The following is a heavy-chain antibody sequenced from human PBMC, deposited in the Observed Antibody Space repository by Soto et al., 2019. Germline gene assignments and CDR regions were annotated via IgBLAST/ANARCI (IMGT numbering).Heavy chain of an antibody. CDR3: PRDVGVTTFDY. V-gene: IGHV3-48*01. J-gene: IGHJ4*02. Sequence: VGSLRLSCAASGFTFSNYNMNWVRQAPGKGLEWVSYISSSSSTIYYADSVKGRFTISRDNARNSLYLQMNSLRAEDTAVYYCPRDVGVTTFDYWGQGTLVTVSS. CDR1: GFTFSNYN. D-gene: IGHD4-4*01. CDR2: ISSSSSTI.